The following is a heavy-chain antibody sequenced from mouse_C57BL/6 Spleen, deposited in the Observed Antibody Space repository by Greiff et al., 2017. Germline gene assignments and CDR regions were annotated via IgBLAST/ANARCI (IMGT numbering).Heavy chain of an antibody. CDR3: ARENWVTFDY. CDR1: GYAFSSSW. D-gene: IGHD4-1*01. CDR2: IYPGDGDT. V-gene: IGHV1-82*01. Sequence: VQLQQSGPELVKPGASVKISCKASGYAFSSSWMNWVKQRPGKGLEWIGRIYPGDGDTNYNGKFKGKATLTADKSSSTAYMQLSSLTSEDSAVYFCARENWVTFDYWGQGTTRTVSS. J-gene: IGHJ2*01.